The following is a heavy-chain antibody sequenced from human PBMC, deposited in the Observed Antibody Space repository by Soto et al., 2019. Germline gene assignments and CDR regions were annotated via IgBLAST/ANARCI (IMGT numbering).Heavy chain of an antibody. J-gene: IGHJ4*02. CDR3: ARTNYYDSSGYFY. D-gene: IGHD3-22*01. CDR2: INHSGST. Sequence: KPSETLSLTCAVCGGSFSGYYWSWIRQPPGKGLEWIGEINHSGSTNYNPSLKSRVTISVDTSKNQFSLKLSSVTAADTAVYYCARTNYYDSSGYFYWGQGTLVTVSS. V-gene: IGHV4-34*01. CDR1: GGSFSGYY.